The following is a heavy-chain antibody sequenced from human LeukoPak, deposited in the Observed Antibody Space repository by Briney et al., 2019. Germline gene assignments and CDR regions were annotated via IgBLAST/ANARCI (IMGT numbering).Heavy chain of an antibody. V-gene: IGHV3-9*01. J-gene: IGHJ6*02. CDR2: ISWNSGSI. Sequence: GGSLRLSCAASGFTFDDYAMHWVRQAPGKGLEWVSGISWNSGSIGYADSVKGRFTISRDNAKNSLYLQINSLRAEDTALYYCVGAADSTAMVNYYYYGMDVWGQGTTVTVSS. D-gene: IGHD5-18*01. CDR3: VGAADSTAMVNYYYYGMDV. CDR1: GFTFDDYA.